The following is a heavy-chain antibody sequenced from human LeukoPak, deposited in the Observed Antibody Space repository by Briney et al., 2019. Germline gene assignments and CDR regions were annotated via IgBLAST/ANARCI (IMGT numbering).Heavy chain of an antibody. CDR2: ILSSGVST. Sequence: PGGSLRLSCAASGFTFSSYAMSWVRQAPGKGLEWVSIILSSGVSTYYAGSVKGRFTISRDNSKNTLYLQMNSLRAEDTAVYYCAKSRPIDSWGQGTQVTVSS. CDR1: GFTFSSYA. CDR3: AKSRPIDS. J-gene: IGHJ4*02. V-gene: IGHV3-23*01.